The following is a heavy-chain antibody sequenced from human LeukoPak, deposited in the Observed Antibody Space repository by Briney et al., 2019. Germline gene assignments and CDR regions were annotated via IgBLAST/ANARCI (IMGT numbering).Heavy chain of an antibody. CDR3: ARHRSDGSYPLDS. Sequence: SETLSLTCTVSGGSISNYYWSWIRQPPGKGLEWIGHIYSTGSTTYSPSLKSRVIMSVDTSKNQFSLKVTSVTAADTAVYYCARHRSDGSYPLDSWGQGALVTVSS. V-gene: IGHV4-59*08. D-gene: IGHD5-24*01. CDR2: IYSTGST. J-gene: IGHJ4*02. CDR1: GGSISNYY.